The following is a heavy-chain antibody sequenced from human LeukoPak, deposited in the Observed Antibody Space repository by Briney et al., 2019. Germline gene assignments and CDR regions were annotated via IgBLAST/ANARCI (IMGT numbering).Heavy chain of an antibody. J-gene: IGHJ4*02. V-gene: IGHV3-74*01. CDR3: AKGDKRITMIVVVIPFDY. Sequence: PGGSLRLSCAASGFTFSSYWMHWVRRAPGKGLVWVSRINSDGSSTSYADSVKGRFTISRDNSKNTLYLQMNSLRAEDTAVYYCAKGDKRITMIVVVIPFDYWGQGTLVTVSS. CDR2: INSDGSST. D-gene: IGHD3-22*01. CDR1: GFTFSSYW.